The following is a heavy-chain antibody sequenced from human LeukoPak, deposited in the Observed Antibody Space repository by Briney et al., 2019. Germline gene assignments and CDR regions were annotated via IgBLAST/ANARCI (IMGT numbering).Heavy chain of an antibody. CDR2: FDPEDGET. D-gene: IGHD3-10*01. V-gene: IGHV1-24*01. CDR3: AAAGAMVREVPIDY. CDR1: GYTLTELS. Sequence: ASVKVSCKVSGYTLTELSMHWVRQAPGKGLEWMGGFDPEDGETIYAQKFQGRVTMTEDTSTDTAYMELSSLRSEDTAVYYCAAAGAMVREVPIDYWGQGTLVTVSS. J-gene: IGHJ4*02.